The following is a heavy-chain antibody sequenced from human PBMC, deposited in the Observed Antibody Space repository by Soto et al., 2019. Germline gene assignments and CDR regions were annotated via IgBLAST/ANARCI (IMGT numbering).Heavy chain of an antibody. D-gene: IGHD4-17*01. CDR1: GFTFDDYA. V-gene: IGHV3-9*01. CDR3: AKRWSKVTSNWYFDL. J-gene: IGHJ2*01. CDR2: ISWNSGSI. Sequence: EVQLVESGGGLVQPGRSLRLSCAASGFTFDDYAMHWVRQATGKGLEWVSGISWNSGSIGYADSVKGRFTISRDNAKNSLYLQMNSLRAEDTALYYCAKRWSKVTSNWYFDLWGRGTLVTVSS.